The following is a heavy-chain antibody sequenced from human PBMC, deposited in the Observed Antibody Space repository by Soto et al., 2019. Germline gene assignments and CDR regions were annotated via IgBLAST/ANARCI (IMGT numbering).Heavy chain of an antibody. D-gene: IGHD3-16*02. V-gene: IGHV4-30-4*01. Sequence: SETLSLTCTVSGGSISSGDYYWSWIRQPPGKGLEWIGYIYYSGSTYYNPSLKSRVTISVDTSKNQFSLKLSSVTAADTAVYYCARGTYDYVWGSYRYTGFGFDYWGQGTLVTVSS. CDR2: IYYSGST. CDR3: ARGTYDYVWGSYRYTGFGFDY. J-gene: IGHJ4*02. CDR1: GGSISSGDYY.